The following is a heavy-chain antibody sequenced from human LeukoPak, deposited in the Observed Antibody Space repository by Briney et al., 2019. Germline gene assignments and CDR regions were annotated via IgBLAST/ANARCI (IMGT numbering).Heavy chain of an antibody. J-gene: IGHJ3*02. V-gene: IGHV4-39*01. Sequence: SETLSLTCTVSGGSISSSSYYWGWIRQPPGKGLEWIGSIYYSGSTYYNPSLKSRVTISVDTSKNQFSLKLSSVTAADTAVYYCARVVWDIVGPAFDIWGQGTMATVSS. CDR3: ARVVWDIVGPAFDI. CDR1: GGSISSSSYY. CDR2: IYYSGST. D-gene: IGHD2-15*01.